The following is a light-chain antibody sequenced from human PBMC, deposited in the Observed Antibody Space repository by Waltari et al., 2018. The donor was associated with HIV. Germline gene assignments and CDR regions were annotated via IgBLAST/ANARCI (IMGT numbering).Light chain of an antibody. Sequence: EVVMTQSPGTLSVSPGERATLSCRPSENLRNNLAWYQQKPGQAPRLLFYDASARATGVPARFSGSGSGTEFTLTISGLQSEDFAIYYCQQYSRWPPTWTFGQGTKVDVK. CDR2: DAS. CDR3: QQYSRWPPTWT. CDR1: ENLRNN. J-gene: IGKJ1*01. V-gene: IGKV3-15*01.